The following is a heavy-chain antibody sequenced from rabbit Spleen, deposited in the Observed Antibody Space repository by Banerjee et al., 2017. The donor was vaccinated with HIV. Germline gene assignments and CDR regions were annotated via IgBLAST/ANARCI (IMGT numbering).Heavy chain of an antibody. CDR1: GFDFSTYS. D-gene: IGHD1-1*01. CDR2: IVPIFGVT. V-gene: IGHV1S7*01. Sequence: QSLEESGGGLVQPGGSLKLSCKASGFDFSTYSMSWVRQAPGKGLEWIGYIVPIFGVTYYANWVNGRFPISSHNAQNTLYLQLNSLTAADTATYFCARDLDGVIGRNFGWWGQGTLVTVS. J-gene: IGHJ4*01. CDR3: ARDLDGVIGRNFGW.